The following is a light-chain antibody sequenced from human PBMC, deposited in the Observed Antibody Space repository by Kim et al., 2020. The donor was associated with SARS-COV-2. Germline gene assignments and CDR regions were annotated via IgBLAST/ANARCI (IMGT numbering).Light chain of an antibody. V-gene: IGKV3-11*01. CDR1: QSVSSY. CDR3: QQRSNWLT. Sequence: LFLSPGERAPLSCRASQSVSSYLAWYQQKPGQAPRLLIYDASNRATGIPARFSGSGSGTDFTLTISSLEPEDFAVYYCQQRSNWLTFGGGTKLEI. J-gene: IGKJ4*01. CDR2: DAS.